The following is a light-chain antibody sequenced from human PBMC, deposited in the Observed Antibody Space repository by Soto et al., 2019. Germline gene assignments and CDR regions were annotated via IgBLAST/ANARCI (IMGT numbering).Light chain of an antibody. CDR3: AAWDDSLNGVV. Sequence: QSVLTQPPSVSEAPRQRVTISCSGTSSNIGNNAVNWYQQLPGKAPKLLIYYDVLLPSGVSDRFSGSKSGTSASLAISGLQSEEEADYYCAAWDDSLNGVVFGGGTKLTVL. CDR1: SSNIGNNA. CDR2: YDV. J-gene: IGLJ2*01. V-gene: IGLV1-36*01.